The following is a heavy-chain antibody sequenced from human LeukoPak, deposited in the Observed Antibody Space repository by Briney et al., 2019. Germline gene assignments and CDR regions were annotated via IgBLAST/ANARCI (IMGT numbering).Heavy chain of an antibody. CDR1: GGSVSSGSYY. CDR2: IYYSGST. V-gene: IGHV4-61*01. CDR3: ASGGCSGGSCYQFDY. D-gene: IGHD2-15*01. Sequence: SETLSLTCTVSGGSVSSGSYYWSWIRQPPGKGLEWIGYIYYSGSTNYNPSLKSRVIISVDTSKNQFSLKLSSVTAADTAVYYCASGGCSGGSCYQFDYWGQGTLVTVSS. J-gene: IGHJ4*02.